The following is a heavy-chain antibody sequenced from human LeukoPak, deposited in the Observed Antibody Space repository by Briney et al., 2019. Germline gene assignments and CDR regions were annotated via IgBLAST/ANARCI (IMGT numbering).Heavy chain of an antibody. Sequence: SETLSLTCAVSGGSISSGGYSWSWIRQPPGKGLEWIGEINHSGSTNYNPSLKSRVTISVDTSKNQFSLKLSSVTAADTAVYYCARGRYVYSSGWPNWFDPWGQGTLVTVSS. CDR3: ARGRYVYSSGWPNWFDP. J-gene: IGHJ5*02. V-gene: IGHV4-34*01. D-gene: IGHD6-19*01. CDR2: INHSGST. CDR1: GGSISSGGYS.